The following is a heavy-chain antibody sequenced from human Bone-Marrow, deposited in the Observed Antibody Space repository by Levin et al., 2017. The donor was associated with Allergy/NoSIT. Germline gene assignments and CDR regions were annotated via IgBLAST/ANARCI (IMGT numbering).Heavy chain of an antibody. CDR3: AADGGYNARFDSYGMDV. CDR2: IVVASGYT. V-gene: IGHV1-58*01. Sequence: SVKVSCEASGFTFSSSAVQWVRQARGHSLEWIGWIVVASGYTSYGQKFQGRVTITRDMSTNTAYMELRNLRSEDTAVYYCAADGGYNARFDSYGMDVWGQGTTVAVSS. CDR1: GFTFSSSA. J-gene: IGHJ6*02. D-gene: IGHD5-24*01.